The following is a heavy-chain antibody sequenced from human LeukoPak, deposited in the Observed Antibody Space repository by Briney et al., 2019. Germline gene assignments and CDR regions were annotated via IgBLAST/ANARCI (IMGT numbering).Heavy chain of an antibody. CDR1: GGSISSSSYY. D-gene: IGHD3-3*01. CDR3: ARLDYDFWSGYYYYMDV. V-gene: IGHV4-39*01. Sequence: SETLSLTCTASGGSISSSSYYWGWIRQPPGKGLEWIGSIYYSGSTYYNPSPKSRVTISVDTSKNQFSLKLSSVTAADTAVYYCARLDYDFWSGYYYYMDVWGKGTTVTVSS. CDR2: IYYSGST. J-gene: IGHJ6*03.